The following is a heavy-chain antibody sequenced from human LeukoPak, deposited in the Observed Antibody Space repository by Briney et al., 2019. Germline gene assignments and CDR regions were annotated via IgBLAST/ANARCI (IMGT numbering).Heavy chain of an antibody. Sequence: ASVKVSCKASGYTFTYYAIQWVRQAPGRRLEWMGWINAGNADTRYSQEFQGRVTITRDTSASTAYMEFSSLRSEDTAVYYCARVRLRYDSSPSDAFDIWGQGTMVTVSS. J-gene: IGHJ3*02. CDR1: GYTFTYYA. CDR2: INAGNADT. V-gene: IGHV1-3*01. D-gene: IGHD3-22*01. CDR3: ARVRLRYDSSPSDAFDI.